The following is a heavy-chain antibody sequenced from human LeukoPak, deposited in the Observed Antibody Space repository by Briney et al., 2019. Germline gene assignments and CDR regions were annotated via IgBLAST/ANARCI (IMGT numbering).Heavy chain of an antibody. V-gene: IGHV4-39*07. CDR2: IYYSGST. CDR1: GGSISSSSYY. CDR3: ARRVYSSGWLGSFDP. Sequence: NSSETLSLTCTVSGGSISSSSYYWGWIRQPPGKGLEWIGSIYYSGSTYYNPSLKSRVTISVDTSKNQFSLKLSSVTAADTAVYYCARRVYSSGWLGSFDPWGQGTLVTVSS. J-gene: IGHJ5*02. D-gene: IGHD6-25*01.